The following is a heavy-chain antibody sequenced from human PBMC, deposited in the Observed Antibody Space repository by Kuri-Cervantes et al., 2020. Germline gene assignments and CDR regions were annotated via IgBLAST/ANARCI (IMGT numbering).Heavy chain of an antibody. D-gene: IGHD3-10*01. CDR3: ARERITMVRGVMRYYYGMDV. V-gene: IGHV3-48*02. Sequence: GGSLRLSCAASGFTFSSYAMTWVRQAPGRGLEWVSAIIGSSSTTYYADSVKGRFTISRDNAKNSLYLQMNSLRDEDTAVYYCARERITMVRGVMRYYYGMDVWGQGTTVTVSS. J-gene: IGHJ6*02. CDR2: IIGSSSTT. CDR1: GFTFSSYA.